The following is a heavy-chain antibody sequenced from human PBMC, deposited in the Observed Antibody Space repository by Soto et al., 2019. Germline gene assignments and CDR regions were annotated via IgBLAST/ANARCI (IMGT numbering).Heavy chain of an antibody. CDR2: IIPIFGRA. CDR1: GVTFNNYA. D-gene: IGHD2-15*01. Sequence: ASVKFSCKSSGVTFNNYAISWVRQAPGQGLEWMGDIIPIFGRANYAQNFQGRVTITADKSTGTAYMELSSLRSEDTAVYYCARESHDIAVEPLTVLAPFTWFDPLGQGNLGTVS. CDR3: ARESHDIAVEPLTVLAPFTWFDP. V-gene: IGHV1-69*06. J-gene: IGHJ5*02.